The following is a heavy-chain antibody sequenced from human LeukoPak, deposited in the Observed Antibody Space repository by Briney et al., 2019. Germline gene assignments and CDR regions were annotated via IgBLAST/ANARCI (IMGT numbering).Heavy chain of an antibody. Sequence: GGSLRLSCAASGFTFSSYWMSWVRQAPGKGLEWVANIKQDGSEKYYVDSVKGRFTISRDNAKNSLFLQMDSLRVEDTAVYYCARVDKNRASDYWGQGTLVTVSS. V-gene: IGHV3-7*01. CDR1: GFTFSSYW. CDR2: IKQDGSEK. CDR3: ARVDKNRASDY. D-gene: IGHD2-2*03. J-gene: IGHJ4*02.